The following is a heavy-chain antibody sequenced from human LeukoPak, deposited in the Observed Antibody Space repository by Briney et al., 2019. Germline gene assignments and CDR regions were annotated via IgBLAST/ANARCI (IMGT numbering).Heavy chain of an antibody. CDR3: AREGAVAGRGYYFDL. Sequence: PSETLSLTCTVSGVSISGGSYHWGWVRQPPGEGLEWIGYIFYTGSTDYNPSLKSRVSMSVDTSKNQFSLNLSSVTAADTALYYCAREGAVAGRGYYFDLWGRATPVTVSS. J-gene: IGHJ2*01. V-gene: IGHV4-61*01. CDR1: GVSISGGSYH. D-gene: IGHD6-19*01. CDR2: IFYTGST.